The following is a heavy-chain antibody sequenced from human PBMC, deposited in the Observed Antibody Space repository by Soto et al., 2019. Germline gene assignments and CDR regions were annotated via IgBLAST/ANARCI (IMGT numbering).Heavy chain of an antibody. V-gene: IGHV3-33*01. CDR2: IWYDGSNK. CDR3: ARGGRWELHEAFDY. CDR1: GFTFSSYG. J-gene: IGHJ4*02. D-gene: IGHD2-15*01. Sequence: QVQLVESGGGVVQPGRSLRLSCAASGFTFSSYGMHWVRQAPGKGLEWVAVIWYDGSNKYYADSVKGRFTISRDNSKNTLYLQMNSLRAEDTAVYYCARGGRWELHEAFDYWGQGTLVTVSS.